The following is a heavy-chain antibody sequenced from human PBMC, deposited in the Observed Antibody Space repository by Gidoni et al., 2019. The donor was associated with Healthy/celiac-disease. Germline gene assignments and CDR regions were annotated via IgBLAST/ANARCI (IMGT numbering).Heavy chain of an antibody. CDR3: ARACGGDCYIDY. J-gene: IGHJ4*02. CDR2: IYSGGSP. CDR1: GFTVSSTY. D-gene: IGHD2-21*02. V-gene: IGHV3-53*01. Sequence: QLVESGGGLIKPGGSLRLSCAASGFTVSSTYMSWVRQAPGKGLEWVSIIYSGGSPSYADSVKGRFTISRDISKNTLYLQMNSLRAEDTAVYYCARACGGDCYIDYWGQGTLVTVSS.